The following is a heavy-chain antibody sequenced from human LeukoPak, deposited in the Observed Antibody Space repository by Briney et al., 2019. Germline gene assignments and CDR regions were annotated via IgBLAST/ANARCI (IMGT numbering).Heavy chain of an antibody. J-gene: IGHJ3*02. CDR1: GGSISSYY. CDR3: ARGLFNYGAFDI. V-gene: IGHV4-4*07. CDR2: IYTSGST. Sequence: SETLSLTCTVSGGSISSYYWSWIRQPAGKGLEWIGRIYTSGSTNYNPSLKSRVTMSVDTSKNQSSLKLSSVTAADTAVYYCARGLFNYGAFDIWGQGTMVTVSS. D-gene: IGHD4-17*01.